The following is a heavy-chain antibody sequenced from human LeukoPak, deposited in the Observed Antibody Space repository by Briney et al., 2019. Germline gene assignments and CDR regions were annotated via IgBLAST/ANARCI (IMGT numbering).Heavy chain of an antibody. D-gene: IGHD3-16*02. CDR2: ISGSGGST. CDR1: GFTFSSYA. J-gene: IGHJ4*02. V-gene: IGHV3-23*01. CDR3: AKADLRLGELSPFDY. Sequence: GGSLRLSCAASGFTFSSYAMSWVRQAPGKGLEWVSAISGSGGSTYYADSVKGRFTISRDNSKNTLYLQMNSLRAEDTAVYYCAKADLRLGELSPFDYWGQETLVTVSS.